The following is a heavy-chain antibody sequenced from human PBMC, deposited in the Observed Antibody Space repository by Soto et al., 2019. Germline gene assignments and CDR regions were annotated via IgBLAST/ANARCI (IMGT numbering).Heavy chain of an antibody. J-gene: IGHJ6*02. V-gene: IGHV4-30-4*01. CDR3: ARHGYYDILTGYYPKNYYYYGMDV. CDR2: IHNSGSP. D-gene: IGHD3-9*01. Sequence: PSETLSLTCSVSGASIYNGGYFWSWIRQSPGKGLEWIGHIHNSGSPYNNQSLKSRDTISADTSMNQFSLALTSVTAADTAVYYCARHGYYDILTGYYPKNYYYYGMDVWGQGTTVT. CDR1: GASIYNGGYF.